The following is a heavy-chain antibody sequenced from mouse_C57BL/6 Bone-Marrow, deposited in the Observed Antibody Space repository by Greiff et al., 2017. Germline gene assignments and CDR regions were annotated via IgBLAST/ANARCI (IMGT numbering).Heavy chain of an antibody. V-gene: IGHV1-59*01. CDR2: IDPSDSYT. D-gene: IGHD2-5*01. CDR1: GYTFTSYW. J-gene: IGHJ2*01. CDR3: ARKNYSKDY. Sequence: VQLQQSGAELVRPGTSVKLSCKASGYTFTSYWMHWVKQRPGQGLEWIGVIDPSDSYTNYNQKFKGKATLTVDTSSSTAYMQLSSLTSEDSAVYYCARKNYSKDYWGQGTTLTVSS.